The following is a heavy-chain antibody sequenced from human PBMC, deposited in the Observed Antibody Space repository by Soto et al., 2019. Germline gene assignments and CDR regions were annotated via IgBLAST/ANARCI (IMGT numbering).Heavy chain of an antibody. Sequence: SETLSLTCTVSGGSISSGDFHWTWIRQPPGKGLEWIGYMYYSGRTYYNPSLKSRLTISVDTSKNQFSLNLNSVTAADTAVYYCARGGYYYNGLDVWGQGTTVTVSS. CDR1: GGSISSGDFH. V-gene: IGHV4-30-4*01. CDR2: MYYSGRT. D-gene: IGHD3-16*01. CDR3: ARGGYYYNGLDV. J-gene: IGHJ6*02.